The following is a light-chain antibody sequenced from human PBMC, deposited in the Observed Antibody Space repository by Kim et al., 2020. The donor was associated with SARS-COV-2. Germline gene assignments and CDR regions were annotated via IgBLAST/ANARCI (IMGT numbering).Light chain of an antibody. Sequence: SSELTQDPAVSVALGQTVRITCQGDSLRRYYAAWYQQKPGQAPVLVRFGKDNRPSGIPERFSGSSSGITASLTITGAQAEDEADYYCNSRDSSGNHVVFG. J-gene: IGLJ2*01. CDR2: GKD. V-gene: IGLV3-19*01. CDR1: SLRRYY. CDR3: NSRDSSGNHVV.